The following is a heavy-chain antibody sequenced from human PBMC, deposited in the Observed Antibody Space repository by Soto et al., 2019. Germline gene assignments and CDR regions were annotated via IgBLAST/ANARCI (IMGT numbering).Heavy chain of an antibody. CDR2: ISYDGSNK. CDR1: GFTFSSYA. J-gene: IGHJ4*02. D-gene: IGHD1-26*01. Sequence: QVQLVESGGGVVQPGRSLRLSCAASGFTFSSYAMHWVRQAPGKGLEWVAVISYDGSNKYYADSVKGRFTISRDNSKNTLYLQMISLRAEDTAVYYCAREARWDSGAFDYWGQGTLVTVSS. V-gene: IGHV3-30-3*01. CDR3: AREARWDSGAFDY.